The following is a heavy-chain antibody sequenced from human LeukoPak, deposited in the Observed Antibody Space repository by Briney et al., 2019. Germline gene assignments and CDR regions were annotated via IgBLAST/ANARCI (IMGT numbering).Heavy chain of an antibody. CDR1: GFTFSSYS. CDR3: ARDLWEIGFGSGSSYFYGMDV. D-gene: IGHD3-10*01. CDR2: ISSSSSYI. J-gene: IGHJ6*02. V-gene: IGHV3-21*01. Sequence: PGGSLRLSCAASGFTFSSYSMNWVRQAPGKGLEWVSSISSSSSYIYYADSVKGRFTISRDNAKNSLYLQMNSLRAEDTAVYYCARDLWEIGFGSGSSYFYGMDVWGQGTTVTVSS.